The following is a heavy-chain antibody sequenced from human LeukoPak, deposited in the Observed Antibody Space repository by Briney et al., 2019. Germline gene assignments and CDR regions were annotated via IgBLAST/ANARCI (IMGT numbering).Heavy chain of an antibody. J-gene: IGHJ4*02. Sequence: ASVKVSCKASGYTFTSYYMHWVRQAPGQGLGWMGWINPNSGGTNYAQKFQGRVTMTRDTSISTAYMELSRLRSDDTAVYYCARDLGYCSSTSCLVDYWGQGTLVTVSS. CDR1: GYTFTSYY. CDR3: ARDLGYCSSTSCLVDY. CDR2: INPNSGGT. D-gene: IGHD2-2*01. V-gene: IGHV1-2*02.